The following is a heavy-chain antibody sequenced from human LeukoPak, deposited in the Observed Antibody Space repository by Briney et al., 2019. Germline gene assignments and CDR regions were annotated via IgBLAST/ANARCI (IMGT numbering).Heavy chain of an antibody. CDR1: RFTFSSYW. CDR3: ARHVRFEEVDY. D-gene: IGHD2/OR15-2a*01. CDR2: IKQDGSEK. Sequence: GGSLRLSCAASRFTFSSYWMSWVRQAPGKGLEWVANIKQDGSEKYYVDSVKGRFTISRDNAKNSLFLQMNSLRAEDTAVYYSARHVRFEEVDYWGQGTLVTVSS. V-gene: IGHV3-7*01. J-gene: IGHJ4*02.